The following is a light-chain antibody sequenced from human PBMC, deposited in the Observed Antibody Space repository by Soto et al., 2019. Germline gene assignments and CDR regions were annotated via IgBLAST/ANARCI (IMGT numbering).Light chain of an antibody. Sequence: EIVLTQSPGTLSLSPGERATLSCTASQSLSGSQLAWYQQKPGQAPRLLMYSASIRATGIPARFSGSRSGPEFTLTINSLQSEDFAIYYCQRYNNWPLTFGGGTKVDIK. J-gene: IGKJ4*01. V-gene: IGKV3-15*01. CDR2: SAS. CDR3: QRYNNWPLT. CDR1: QSLSGSQ.